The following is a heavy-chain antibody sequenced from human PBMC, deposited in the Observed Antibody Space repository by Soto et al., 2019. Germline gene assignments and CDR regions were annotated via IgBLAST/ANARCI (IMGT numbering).Heavy chain of an antibody. CDR3: ARDLEDSGYDTHYFDY. V-gene: IGHV6-1*01. CDR1: GDSVSSNSAA. CDR2: TYYRSKWYN. D-gene: IGHD5-12*01. Sequence: SQTLSLTCVISGDSVSSNSAAWNWIRQSPSRGLEWLGRTYYRSKWYNDYAVSVKSRITINPDTSKNQFSLQLNSVTPEDTAVYYCARDLEDSGYDTHYFDYWGQGTLVTVS. J-gene: IGHJ4*02.